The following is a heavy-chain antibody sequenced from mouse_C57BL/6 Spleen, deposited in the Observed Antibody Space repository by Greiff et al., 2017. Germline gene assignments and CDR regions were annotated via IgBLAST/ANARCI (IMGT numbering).Heavy chain of an antibody. J-gene: IGHJ4*01. CDR2: IYPRSGTT. CDR3: SRPYYDYDCYAMDY. D-gene: IGHD2-4*01. V-gene: IGHV1-81*01. Sequence: VQLQQSGAELARPGASVKLSCKASGYTFTSYGISWVKQRTGQGLEWIGEIYPRSGTTYYNEKFKGKVTLTADKSSSTAYMELRSLTAEDSEVYFWSRPYYDYDCYAMDYWGQGTSVTVSS. CDR1: GYTFTSYG.